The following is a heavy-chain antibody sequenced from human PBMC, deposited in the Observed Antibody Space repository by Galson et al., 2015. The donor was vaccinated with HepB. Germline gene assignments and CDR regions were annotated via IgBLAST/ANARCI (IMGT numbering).Heavy chain of an antibody. CDR3: TGRGTADY. J-gene: IGHJ4*02. V-gene: IGHV3-15*01. D-gene: IGHD2-21*02. Sequence: SLRLSCAASGFTFSNVWMTWVRQAPGKGLEWVGRIKSKIDGGTTDYGALVKGRFTISRDDSKRTVYLQMNSLKTEDTAVYYCTGRGTADYWGQGLLVTVSS. CDR1: GFTFSNVW. CDR2: IKSKIDGGTT.